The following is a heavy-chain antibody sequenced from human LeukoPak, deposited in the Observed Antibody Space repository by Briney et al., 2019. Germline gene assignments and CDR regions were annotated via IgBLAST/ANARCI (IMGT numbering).Heavy chain of an antibody. CDR1: GFTFSSYA. J-gene: IGHJ4*02. CDR2: ISTNGGST. CDR3: SGMHRYYDGSGYWVQ. D-gene: IGHD3-22*01. Sequence: GGSLRLSCEASGFTFSSYAMSWVRQAPGKGLEWVSGISTNGGSTSYADSVKGRPTISRDNPRNMLYMEMNSLRAEDTAVYYCSGMHRYYDGSGYWVQWGQGTLVTVSS. V-gene: IGHV3-23*01.